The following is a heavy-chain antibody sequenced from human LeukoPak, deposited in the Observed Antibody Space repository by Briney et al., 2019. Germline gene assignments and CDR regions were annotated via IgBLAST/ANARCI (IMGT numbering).Heavy chain of an antibody. Sequence: PSETLSLTCTVSGGSISSYYWSWIRQPPGKVLEWIGYIYYSGSTNYNPSLKSRVTISVDTSKNQFSLKLGSVTAADTAVYYWASSYDSSGYYDAFDIWGQGTMVTVSS. CDR3: ASSYDSSGYYDAFDI. CDR2: IYYSGST. J-gene: IGHJ3*02. V-gene: IGHV4-59*12. D-gene: IGHD3-22*01. CDR1: GGSISSYY.